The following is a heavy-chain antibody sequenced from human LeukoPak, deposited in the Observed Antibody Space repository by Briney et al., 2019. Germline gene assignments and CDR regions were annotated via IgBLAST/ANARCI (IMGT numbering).Heavy chain of an antibody. D-gene: IGHD2-15*01. CDR2: IYHSGST. J-gene: IGHJ3*02. CDR3: ASYCSGGSCDAFDI. Sequence: SETLSLTCAVSGGSLSSGGYSWSWIRQPPGKGLAWIGYIYHSGSTYYNPSLKSRVTISVDRSKNQFSLKLSSVTAADTAVYYCASYCSGGSCDAFDIWGQGTMVTVSS. V-gene: IGHV4-30-2*01. CDR1: GGSLSSGGYS.